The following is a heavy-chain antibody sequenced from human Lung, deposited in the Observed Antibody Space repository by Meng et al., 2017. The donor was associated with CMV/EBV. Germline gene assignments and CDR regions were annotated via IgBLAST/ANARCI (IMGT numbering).Heavy chain of an antibody. J-gene: IGHJ6*02. CDR1: GGTFSRYG. D-gene: IGHD5-12*01. Sequence: SVKVSCKASGGTFSRYGFSWVRQAPGQGLEWMGGIIPIFGTANSAQKFQGRVTITTDESTSTAYMELSSLRFEDTAVYYCARGVSGDDHYYNYAMDVWGQGTTVTVSS. V-gene: IGHV1-69*05. CDR3: ARGVSGDDHYYNYAMDV. CDR2: IIPIFGTA.